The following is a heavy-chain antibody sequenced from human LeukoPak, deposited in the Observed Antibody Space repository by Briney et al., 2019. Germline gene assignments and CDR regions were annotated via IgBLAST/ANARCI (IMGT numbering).Heavy chain of an antibody. J-gene: IGHJ4*02. CDR3: ARARGIYYDSSSSIPDY. CDR2: ISSSGSTI. V-gene: IGHV3-11*01. CDR1: GFSVSSSY. D-gene: IGHD3-22*01. Sequence: GGSLRLSCAASGFSVSSSYMGWVRQAPGKGLEWVSYISSSGSTIYYADSVKGRFTISRDNAKNSLYLQMNSLRAEDTAVYYCARARGIYYDSSSSIPDYWGQGTLVTVSS.